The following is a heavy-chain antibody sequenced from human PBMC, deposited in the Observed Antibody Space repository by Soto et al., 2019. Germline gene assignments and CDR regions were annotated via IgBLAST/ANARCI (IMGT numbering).Heavy chain of an antibody. V-gene: IGHV3-23*01. J-gene: IGHJ4*02. CDR1: GFTFSSYA. CDR2: ISGSGGST. Sequence: GGSLRLSCAASGFTFSSYAMSWVRQAPGKGLEWVSAISGSGGSTYYADSVKGRFTISRDNSKNTLYLQMNSLRAEDTAVYYCAKDPPYDMFTYYGSGSYDYWGQGTLVTVSS. D-gene: IGHD3-10*01. CDR3: AKDPPYDMFTYYGSGSYDY.